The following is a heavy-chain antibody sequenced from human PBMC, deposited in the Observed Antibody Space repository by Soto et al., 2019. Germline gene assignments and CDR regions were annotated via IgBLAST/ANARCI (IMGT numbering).Heavy chain of an antibody. CDR1: GFTFSSYG. J-gene: IGHJ3*02. V-gene: IGHV3-33*01. Sequence: QVQLVESGGGVVQPGRSLRLSCAASGFTFSSYGMHWVRQAPGKGLEWVAVIWYDGSNKYYADSVKGRFTISRDNSKNTLYLQMSSLRAQDTTVYYCARAQDSEALDIWGQGTMVTVAS. CDR2: IWYDGSNK. CDR3: ARAQDSEALDI.